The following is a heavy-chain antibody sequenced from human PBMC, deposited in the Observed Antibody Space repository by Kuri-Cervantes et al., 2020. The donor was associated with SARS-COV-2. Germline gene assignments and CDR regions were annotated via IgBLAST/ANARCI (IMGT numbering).Heavy chain of an antibody. D-gene: IGHD3-22*01. V-gene: IGHV3-30-3*01. J-gene: IGHJ4*02. CDR3: ARDWGYDSSGPTFDY. CDR1: GFTFSSYA. CDR2: ISYDGSNK. Sequence: GESLKISCAASGFTFSSYAMHWVRQAPGKGLEWVAVISYDGSNKYYADSVKGRFTISRDNSKNTLYLQMNSLRAEDTAVYYCARDWGYDSSGPTFDYWGQGTLVTVSS.